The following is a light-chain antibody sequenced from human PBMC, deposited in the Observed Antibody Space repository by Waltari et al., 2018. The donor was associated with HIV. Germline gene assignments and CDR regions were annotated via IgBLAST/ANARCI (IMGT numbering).Light chain of an antibody. CDR1: RRDVDVYTL. CDR3: CSYAGSNIP. J-gene: IGLJ2*01. Sequence: SALTQPASVSGSFRQSISISCTATRRDVDVYTLFSWYQHHPGTALKLIIYEVYKRPSGVSNRFSGSKSGNSASLTISGLQAEDEADYYCCSYAGSNIPFGGGTKVTVL. V-gene: IGLV2-23*02. CDR2: EVY.